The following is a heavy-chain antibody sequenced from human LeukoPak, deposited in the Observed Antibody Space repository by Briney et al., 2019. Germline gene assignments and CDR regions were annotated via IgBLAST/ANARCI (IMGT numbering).Heavy chain of an antibody. CDR3: ARDPNVGATDY. CDR1: GFNFNNYA. J-gene: IGHJ4*02. Sequence: GGSLRLSCAASGFNFNNYAMNWVRQAPGKGLEWVSSISSSSSYIYYADSVKGRFTISRDNAKNSLYLQMNSLRAEDTAVYYCARDPNVGATDYWGQGTLVTVSS. D-gene: IGHD1-26*01. CDR2: ISSSSSYI. V-gene: IGHV3-21*01.